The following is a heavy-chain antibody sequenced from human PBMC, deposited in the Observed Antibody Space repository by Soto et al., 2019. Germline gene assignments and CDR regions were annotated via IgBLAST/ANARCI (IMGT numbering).Heavy chain of an antibody. CDR2: TRCSGDDT. V-gene: IGHV3-23*01. CDR3: AKHYCSRTSCHGAVYSGMDV. D-gene: IGHD2-2*01. Sequence: SLSLACAASGFTFSTFAMSWVRQAPGKGLEWVSGTRCSGDDTYIADSVKGWFTISRDNSKNTLNQQRDSLRVEETAVYYCAKHYCSRTSCHGAVYSGMDVWGQGTTVTV. J-gene: IGHJ6*02. CDR1: GFTFSTFA.